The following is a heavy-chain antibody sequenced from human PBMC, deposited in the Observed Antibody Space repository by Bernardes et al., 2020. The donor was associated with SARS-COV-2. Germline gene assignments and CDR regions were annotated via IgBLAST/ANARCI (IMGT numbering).Heavy chain of an antibody. CDR1: GYTFTSYG. CDR3: ARDQLYNWNYDFTSPQSYYYYYYMDV. Sequence: ASVKVSCKASGYTFTSYGISWVRQAPGQGLEWMGWISAYNGNTNYAQKLQGRVTMTTDTSTSTAYMELRSLRSDDTAVYYCARDQLYNWNYDFTSPQSYYYYYYMDVWGKGTTVTVSS. D-gene: IGHD1-7*01. V-gene: IGHV1-18*01. CDR2: ISAYNGNT. J-gene: IGHJ6*03.